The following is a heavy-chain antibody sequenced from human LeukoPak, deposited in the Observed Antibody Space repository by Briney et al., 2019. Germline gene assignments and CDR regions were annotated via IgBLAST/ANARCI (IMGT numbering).Heavy chain of an antibody. Sequence: SETLSLTCTVSGGSISSYYWSWIRQPAGKGLEWIGRIYTSGSTNYNPSLKSRVTISVDTSKNQFSLKLSSVTAADTAVYYCARIPIFGVLSPHDAFDIWGQGTMVTVSS. CDR2: IYTSGST. CDR3: ARIPIFGVLSPHDAFDI. V-gene: IGHV4-4*07. J-gene: IGHJ3*02. D-gene: IGHD3-3*01. CDR1: GGSISSYY.